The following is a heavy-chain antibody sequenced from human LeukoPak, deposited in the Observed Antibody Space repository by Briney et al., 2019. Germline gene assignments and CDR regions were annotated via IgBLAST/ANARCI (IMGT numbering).Heavy chain of an antibody. D-gene: IGHD4-23*01. CDR1: GFVVSGNH. J-gene: IGHJ4*02. V-gene: IGHV3-66*01. CDR2: ISGSGST. Sequence: GGSLRLSCAASGFVVSGNHMTWVRQAPGKGLEWVSVISGSGSTFYADSVKDRLTISRDISKNTVYLQMNNLRAEDTAVYYCAGYGGYSFWGQGTLVTVSS. CDR3: AGYGGYSF.